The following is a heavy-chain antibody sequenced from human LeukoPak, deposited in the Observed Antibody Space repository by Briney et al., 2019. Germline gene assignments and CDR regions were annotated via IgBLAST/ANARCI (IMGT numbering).Heavy chain of an antibody. D-gene: IGHD6-13*01. J-gene: IGHJ4*02. V-gene: IGHV4-59*01. CDR3: ARGSSSWTFDY. CDR2: IYYSRST. CDR1: GGSISSYY. Sequence: SETLSLTCTVSGGSISSYYWSWIRQPPGKGLEWIGYIYYSRSTNYNPSLKSRVTISVDTSKNQFSLNLSSVTAADTAVYYCARGSSSWTFDYWGQGTLVTVSS.